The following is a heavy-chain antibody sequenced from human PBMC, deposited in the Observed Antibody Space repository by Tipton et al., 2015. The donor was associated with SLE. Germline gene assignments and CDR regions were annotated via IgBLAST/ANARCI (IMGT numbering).Heavy chain of an antibody. V-gene: IGHV4-4*08. CDR3: ARMVLNSYYYMDV. Sequence: TLSLTCIVSGDSITDQYWVWIRQPPGRGLEWMGYIYKTGITSYDPSLKSRVTISVDTSKSEISLRLSSVTAADTSVYYCARMVLNSYYYMDVWGTGTTVTVAS. CDR2: IYKTGIT. CDR1: GDSITDQY. D-gene: IGHD4/OR15-4a*01. J-gene: IGHJ6*03.